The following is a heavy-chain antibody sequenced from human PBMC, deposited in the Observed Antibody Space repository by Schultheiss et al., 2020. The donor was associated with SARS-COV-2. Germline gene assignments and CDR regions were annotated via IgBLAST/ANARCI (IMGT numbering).Heavy chain of an antibody. V-gene: IGHV3-64*01. CDR3: ARDRRVTMIAGTPFDP. D-gene: IGHD3-22*01. Sequence: GGSLRLSCAASGFTFRSYVMHWVRQAPGKGLEYVSGISSNGGNTYYANSVKGRFTISRDNAKNSLYLQMNSLRAEDTAVYYCARDRRVTMIAGTPFDPWGQGTLVTVSS. CDR1: GFTFRSYV. J-gene: IGHJ5*02. CDR2: ISSNGGNT.